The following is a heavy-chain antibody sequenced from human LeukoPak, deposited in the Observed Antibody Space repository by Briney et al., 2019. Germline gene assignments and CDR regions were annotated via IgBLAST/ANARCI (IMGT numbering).Heavy chain of an antibody. CDR3: ARAGLGYSYGLETAYAFDI. Sequence: SVKVSCKASGGTFSSYAISWVRQAPGQGLEWMGGIIPIFGTANYAQKFQGRVTITADKSTSTAYMELSSLRSEDTAVYYCARAGLGYSYGLETAYAFDIWGQGTMVTVSS. CDR2: IIPIFGTA. V-gene: IGHV1-69*06. D-gene: IGHD5-18*01. CDR1: GGTFSSYA. J-gene: IGHJ3*02.